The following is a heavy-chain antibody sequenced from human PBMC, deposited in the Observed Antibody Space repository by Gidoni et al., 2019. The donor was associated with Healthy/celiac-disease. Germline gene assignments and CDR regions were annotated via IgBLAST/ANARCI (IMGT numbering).Heavy chain of an antibody. CDR1: GGTFSSYA. CDR2: IIPIFGTA. D-gene: IGHD6-13*01. J-gene: IGHJ4*02. Sequence: QVQLVQSGAEVKKPGSSVKVSCKASGGTFSSYAISWVRQAPGQGLEWMGGIIPIFGTANYAKKFQGRVTITADESTSTAYMELSSLRSEDTAVYYCARDAPGIAAAGTPSAFDYWGQGTLVTVSS. V-gene: IGHV1-69*01. CDR3: ARDAPGIAAAGTPSAFDY.